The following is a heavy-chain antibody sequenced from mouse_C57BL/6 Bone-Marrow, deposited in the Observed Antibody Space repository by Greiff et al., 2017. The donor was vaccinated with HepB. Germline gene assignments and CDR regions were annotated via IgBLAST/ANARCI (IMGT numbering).Heavy chain of an antibody. CDR2: ISDGGSYT. CDR3: ARDYLRRRLDY. V-gene: IGHV5-4*01. Sequence: DVKLVESGGGLVKPGGSLKLSCAASGFTFSSYAMSWVRQTPEKRLEWVATISDGGSYTYYPDNVKGRFTISRDNAKNNLYLQMSHLKSEDTAMYYCARDYLRRRLDYWGQGTSVTVSS. D-gene: IGHD5-1*01. J-gene: IGHJ4*01. CDR1: GFTFSSYA.